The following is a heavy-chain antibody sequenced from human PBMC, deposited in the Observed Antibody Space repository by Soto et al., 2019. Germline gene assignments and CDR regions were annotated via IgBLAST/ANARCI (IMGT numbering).Heavy chain of an antibody. CDR1: GVSISNSSYY. J-gene: IGHJ4*02. V-gene: IGHV4-39*01. Sequence: SETLSLTCTVSGVSISNSSYYWGWIRRPPGKGLEWIGTIYYSGITYYNPSLRSRVTISVDTSKNQFSLKLTSVTAADTAVYYCARHGSNWGQGTLVTISS. CDR3: ARHGSN. CDR2: IYYSGIT.